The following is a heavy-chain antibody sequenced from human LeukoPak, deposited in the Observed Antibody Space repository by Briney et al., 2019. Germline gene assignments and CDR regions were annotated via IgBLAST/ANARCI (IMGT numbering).Heavy chain of an antibody. V-gene: IGHV4-34*01. D-gene: IGHD3-22*01. Sequence: SETLSLTCAVYGESFSGYYWSWIRQPPGKGLEWIGEINHRGSTNYNPSLKSRVTLSVDTSKNQFSLTSSSVTAADTAVYFCARGVTRTYYFDTSAYASADYWGQGTLVTVSS. J-gene: IGHJ4*02. CDR1: GESFSGYY. CDR2: INHRGST. CDR3: ARGVTRTYYFDTSAYASADY.